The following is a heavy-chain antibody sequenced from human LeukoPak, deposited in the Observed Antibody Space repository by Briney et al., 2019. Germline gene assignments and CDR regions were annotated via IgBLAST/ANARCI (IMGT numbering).Heavy chain of an antibody. D-gene: IGHD3-10*01. J-gene: IGHJ4*02. CDR2: IIPIFGTA. CDR3: ARGYYGSGSYYPM. V-gene: IGHV1-69*06. Sequence: ASVKVSCKASGGTFSSYAISWVRQAPGQGLEWMGGIIPIFGTANYAQKFQGRVTITADKSTSTAYMELRSLRSDDTAVYYCARGYYGSGSYYPMWGQGTLVTVSS. CDR1: GGTFSSYA.